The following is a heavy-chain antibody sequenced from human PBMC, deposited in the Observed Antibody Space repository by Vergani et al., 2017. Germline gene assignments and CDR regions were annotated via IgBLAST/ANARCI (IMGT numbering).Heavy chain of an antibody. CDR3: AKGLYYYDSSGPTDY. CDR2: ISYDGSNK. Sequence: QVQLVESGGGVVQPGRSLRLSCAASGFTFSNYAMSWVRQAPGKGLEWVAVISYDGSNKYYADSVKGRFTISRDNSKNTLYLQMNSLRAEDTAVYYCAKGLYYYDSSGPTDYWGQGTLVTVSS. D-gene: IGHD3-22*01. J-gene: IGHJ4*02. V-gene: IGHV3-30*18. CDR1: GFTFSNYA.